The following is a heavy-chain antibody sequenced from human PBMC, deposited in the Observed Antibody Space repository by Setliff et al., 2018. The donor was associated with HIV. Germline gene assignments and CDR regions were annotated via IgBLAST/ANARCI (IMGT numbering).Heavy chain of an antibody. V-gene: IGHV4-61*02. CDR2: IYTSGST. Sequence: NLSETLSLTCTVSGGSISSGSYYWSWIRQPAGKGLEWIGRIYTSGSTNYNPSLKSRVTISVDTSKNQFSLKLSSVTAADTAVYYCAQERYSYGYFDYWGQGTLVTVSS. D-gene: IGHD5-18*01. CDR1: GGSISSGSYY. J-gene: IGHJ4*02. CDR3: AQERYSYGYFDY.